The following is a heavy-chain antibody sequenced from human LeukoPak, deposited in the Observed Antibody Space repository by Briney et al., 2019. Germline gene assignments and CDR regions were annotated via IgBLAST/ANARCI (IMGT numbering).Heavy chain of an antibody. CDR3: ARDRVGYSYGFVDY. CDR1: GFTFSSYS. Sequence: GGSLRLSCAASGFTFSSYSMNWVRQAPGRGLEWVSSISSSSSYIYYADSVKGRFTISRDNAKNSLYLQMNSLRAEDTAVYYCARDRVGYSYGFVDYWGQGTLVTVSS. D-gene: IGHD5-18*01. CDR2: ISSSSSYI. V-gene: IGHV3-21*01. J-gene: IGHJ4*02.